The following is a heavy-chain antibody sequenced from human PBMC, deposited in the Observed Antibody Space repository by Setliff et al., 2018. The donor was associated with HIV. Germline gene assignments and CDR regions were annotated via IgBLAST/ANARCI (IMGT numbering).Heavy chain of an antibody. J-gene: IGHJ4*02. D-gene: IGHD6-13*01. CDR1: GGTFSSYA. Sequence: GASVKVSCKASGGTFSSYAISWVRQAPGQGLEWMGGIIPIFGTANYAQKFQGRVTITADEFTNTAYMGLSSLRSEDTAVYYCATLRSNWYPYWGQGTLVTVSS. V-gene: IGHV1-69*13. CDR3: ATLRSNWYPY. CDR2: IIPIFGTA.